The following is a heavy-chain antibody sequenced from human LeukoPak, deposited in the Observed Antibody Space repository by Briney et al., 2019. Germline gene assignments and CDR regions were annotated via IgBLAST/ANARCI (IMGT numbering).Heavy chain of an antibody. CDR3: ARGTRTSYFQH. V-gene: IGHV4-59*01. CDR2: IYYSGST. CDR1: GGSISSYY. J-gene: IGHJ1*01. D-gene: IGHD1-1*01. Sequence: SETLSLTCTVSGGSISSYYWSWIRQPLGKGLEWIGYIYYSGSTNYNPSLKSRVTISVDTSKNQFSLKLSSVTAADTAVYYCARGTRTSYFQHWGQGTLVTVSS.